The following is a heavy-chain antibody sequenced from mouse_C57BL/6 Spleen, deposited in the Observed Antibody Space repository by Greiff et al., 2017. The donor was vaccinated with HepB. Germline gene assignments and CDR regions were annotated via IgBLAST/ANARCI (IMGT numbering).Heavy chain of an antibody. CDR2: ISSGSSTI. CDR3: ARGGLRRYRFDN. J-gene: IGHJ2*01. V-gene: IGHV5-17*01. D-gene: IGHD2-2*01. Sequence: EVQGVESGGGLVKPGGSLKLSCAASGFTFSDYGMHWVRQAPEKGLEWVAYISSGSSTIYYADTVKGRFTISRDNAKNTQFLQRTSLRSEDTAMNYCARGGLRRYRFDNWGQGTTLTVSS. CDR1: GFTFSDYG.